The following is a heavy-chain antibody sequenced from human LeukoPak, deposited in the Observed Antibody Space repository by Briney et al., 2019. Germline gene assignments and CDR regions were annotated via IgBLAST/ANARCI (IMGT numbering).Heavy chain of an antibody. Sequence: GGSLRLSCAASGFTFSSYAMSWVRQAPGKGLEWVSAISGSGGSTYYADSVKGRFTISRDNSKNTLYLQMGSLRAEDMAVYYCARGSWNYYFDYWGQGTLVTVSS. J-gene: IGHJ4*02. CDR3: ARGSWNYYFDY. V-gene: IGHV3-23*01. D-gene: IGHD1-7*01. CDR2: ISGSGGST. CDR1: GFTFSSYA.